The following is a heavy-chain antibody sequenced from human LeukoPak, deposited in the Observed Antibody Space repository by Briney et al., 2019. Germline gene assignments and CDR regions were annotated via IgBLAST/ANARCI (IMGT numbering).Heavy chain of an antibody. CDR3: ARQNYDIRAYRYYGVDV. J-gene: IGHJ6*02. Sequence: KPSETLSLTCTVSGVSISTFYWSWIRQSPGKGLEWIGYIFYTGSTDYNPSLKSRVTTSVDTSKNQFSLKLSSVTAADTAVYYCARQNYDIRAYRYYGVDVWGQGTTVTVSS. V-gene: IGHV4-59*08. D-gene: IGHD3-22*01. CDR1: GVSISTFY. CDR2: IFYTGST.